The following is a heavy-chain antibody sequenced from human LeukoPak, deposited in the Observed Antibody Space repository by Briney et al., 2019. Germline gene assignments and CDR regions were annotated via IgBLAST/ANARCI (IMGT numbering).Heavy chain of an antibody. J-gene: IGHJ4*02. V-gene: IGHV1-46*01. CDR2: INPSGGST. CDR1: GYTFTSYY. D-gene: IGHD3-9*01. CDR3: AREHYDILTGYFPFDY. Sequence: ASVKVSCKASGYTFTSYYMHWVRQAPGQGLEWVGIINPSGGSTSYAQKFQGRVTMTRDTSTSTVYMELSSLRSEDTAVYYCAREHYDILTGYFPFDYWGQGTLVTVSS.